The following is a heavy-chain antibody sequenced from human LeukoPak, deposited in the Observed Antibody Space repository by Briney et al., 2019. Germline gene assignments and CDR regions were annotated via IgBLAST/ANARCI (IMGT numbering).Heavy chain of an antibody. V-gene: IGHV3-23*01. J-gene: IGHJ4*02. CDR1: GFTFSSYA. CDR3: AKSSYYDSSGYYREYYFDY. CDR2: ISGSGGST. D-gene: IGHD3-22*01. Sequence: GGSLRLSCAASGFTFSSYAMSWVRQAPGKGLEWVSAISGSGGSTYYADSVKGRFTISRDNSKNTLYLQMNSLRAEDTAVYYCAKSSYYDSSGYYREYYFDYWGQGTLVAVSS.